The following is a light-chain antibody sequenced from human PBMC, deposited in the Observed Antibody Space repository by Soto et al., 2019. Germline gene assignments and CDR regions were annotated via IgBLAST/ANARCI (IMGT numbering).Light chain of an antibody. V-gene: IGKV1-39*01. CDR1: QSITSY. CDR3: QQANSFPLT. Sequence: DIQMTQSPSSLSASVGDRVTSTCRASQSITSYLNWYQQKPGKAPNLLIYAASSLQSGVPSRFRGSGSGTDFTLTISSLQPEDFATYYCQQANSFPLTFGGGTTVDIK. J-gene: IGKJ4*01. CDR2: AAS.